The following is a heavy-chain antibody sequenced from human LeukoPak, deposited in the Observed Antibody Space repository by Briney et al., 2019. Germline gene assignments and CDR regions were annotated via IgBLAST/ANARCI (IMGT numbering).Heavy chain of an antibody. CDR1: GGTYSSYA. CDR2: IIPIFGTA. Sequence: SVKVSCKASGGTYSSYAISWVRQAPGQGLEWMGGIIPIFGTANYAQKFQGRVTITADESTSTAYMELSSLRSEDTAVYYCARGVTTVTPWYFDYWGQGTLVTVSS. D-gene: IGHD4-17*01. J-gene: IGHJ4*02. CDR3: ARGVTTVTPWYFDY. V-gene: IGHV1-69*13.